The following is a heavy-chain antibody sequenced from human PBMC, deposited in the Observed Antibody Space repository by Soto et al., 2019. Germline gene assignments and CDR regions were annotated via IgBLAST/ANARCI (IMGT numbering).Heavy chain of an antibody. D-gene: IGHD6-6*01. CDR2: ISPNSGGT. J-gene: IGHJ6*02. Sequence: QVHLVQSGAEVKKPGASVKVSCKASGYTFTGYYMHWVRQAPGQGLEWMGWISPNSGGTNFAHKFQGRVTMTTDTSINTAYMELSRLTYYDTAVYYCARDRVPFSSSSGHYYYVMDVWGQGTTVTVSS. V-gene: IGHV1-2*02. CDR3: ARDRVPFSSSSGHYYYVMDV. CDR1: GYTFTGYY.